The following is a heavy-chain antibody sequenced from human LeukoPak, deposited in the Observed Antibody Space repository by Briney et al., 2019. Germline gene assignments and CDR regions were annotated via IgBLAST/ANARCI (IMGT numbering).Heavy chain of an antibody. CDR2: ISGSGGST. D-gene: IGHD3-10*01. CDR1: GGSFSGYY. V-gene: IGHV3-23*01. Sequence: PSSETLSLTCAVYGGSFSGYYWSCVRQAPGKGLEWVSAISGSGGSTYYADSVKGRFTISRDNSKNTLYLQMNSLRAEDTAVYYCAKVKVTMVRGVIYYFDYWGQGTQVTVSS. J-gene: IGHJ4*02. CDR3: AKVKVTMVRGVIYYFDY.